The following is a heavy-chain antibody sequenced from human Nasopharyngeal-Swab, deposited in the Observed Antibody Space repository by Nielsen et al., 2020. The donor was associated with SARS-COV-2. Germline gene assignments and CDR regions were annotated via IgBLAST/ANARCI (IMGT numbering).Heavy chain of an antibody. CDR3: AKDHRGRYRSITIFPEGYYYMDV. J-gene: IGHJ6*03. D-gene: IGHD3-9*01. CDR1: GCTFSSYA. Sequence: GGSLRLSCAASGCTFSSYAMSWVRQAPGKGLEWVSAISGSGGSTYYADSVKGRFTISRDNSKNTLYLQMNSLRAEDTAVYYCAKDHRGRYRSITIFPEGYYYMDVWGKGTTVTVSS. CDR2: ISGSGGST. V-gene: IGHV3-23*01.